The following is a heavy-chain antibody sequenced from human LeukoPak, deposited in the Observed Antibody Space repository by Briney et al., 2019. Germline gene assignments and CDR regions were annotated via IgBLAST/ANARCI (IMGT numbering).Heavy chain of an antibody. CDR3: ARDRGSGRYPAGDY. Sequence: PEESLRLSCAASGFTFDNYGMSWVRQAPGKGLEWVSGISWNGGDTGYADSVKGRFTISRDNAKHSLYLQMNSLRAEDTALYFCARDRGSGRYPAGDYWGQGTLVTVSS. V-gene: IGHV3-20*04. CDR2: ISWNGGDT. J-gene: IGHJ4*02. D-gene: IGHD1-26*01. CDR1: GFTFDNYG.